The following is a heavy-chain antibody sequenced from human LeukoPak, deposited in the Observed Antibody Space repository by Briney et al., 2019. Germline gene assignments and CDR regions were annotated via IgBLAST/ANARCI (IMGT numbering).Heavy chain of an antibody. Sequence: VSVKVSCKASGYTFTSYYMHWVRQAPGQGLEWMGIINPSGGSTSYAQKFQGRVTMTRDTSTSTVYMELSSLRSEDTAVYYCARSRIVATPLGWFDPWGQGTLVTVSS. CDR1: GYTFTSYY. V-gene: IGHV1-46*01. CDR2: INPSGGST. CDR3: ARSRIVATPLGWFDP. D-gene: IGHD5-12*01. J-gene: IGHJ5*02.